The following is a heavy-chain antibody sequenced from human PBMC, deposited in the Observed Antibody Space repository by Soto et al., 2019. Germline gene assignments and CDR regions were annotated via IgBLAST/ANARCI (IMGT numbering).Heavy chain of an antibody. J-gene: IGHJ4*02. Sequence: QVQLVESGGGVVQPGRSLRLSCAASGFTFSSYGMHWVRQAPGKGLEWVAVISYDGSNYYADSVKGRFTISRDNSKNTLYLQMNSRRAEDTAIYYCEKDYSGPADYWGQGNLVTVSS. CDR3: EKDYSGPADY. CDR2: ISYDGSN. V-gene: IGHV3-30*18. D-gene: IGHD5-12*01. CDR1: GFTFSSYG.